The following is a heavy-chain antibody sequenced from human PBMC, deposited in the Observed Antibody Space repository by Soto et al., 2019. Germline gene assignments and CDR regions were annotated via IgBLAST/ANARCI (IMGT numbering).Heavy chain of an antibody. CDR2: IIPIFGTA. CDR1: GGTFSSYA. V-gene: IGHV1-69*13. J-gene: IGHJ4*02. D-gene: IGHD3-22*01. CDR3: ARGEDSSGLFDY. Sequence: SVKVSCKASGGTFSSYAISWVRQAPGQGLEWMGGIIPIFGTANYAQKFQGRVTITADESTSTAYMELSSLRSEDTAVYYCARGEDSSGLFDYWGQGTLVTVSS.